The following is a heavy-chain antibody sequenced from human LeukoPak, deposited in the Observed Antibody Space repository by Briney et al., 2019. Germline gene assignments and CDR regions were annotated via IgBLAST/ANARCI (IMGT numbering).Heavy chain of an antibody. CDR3: SRSLRGAREVIVMLLDH. J-gene: IGHJ4*02. Sequence: SETLSLTCAVYGGSFSGYYWNWIRQAPGKGLEWIGEVNHSGSTNYNPSLKSRVTISVDTSKNQFSLKVNSVTAADTAVYFCSRSLRGAREVIVMLLDHWGQGTLVTVSS. CDR1: GGSFSGYY. CDR2: VNHSGST. V-gene: IGHV4-34*01. D-gene: IGHD3-10*01.